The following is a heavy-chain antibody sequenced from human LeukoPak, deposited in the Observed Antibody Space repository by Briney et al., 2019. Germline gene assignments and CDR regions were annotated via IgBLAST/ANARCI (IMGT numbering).Heavy chain of an antibody. CDR3: ARGSEWYGNYALDY. CDR1: CGSINSFY. CDR2: IYYSVTT. D-gene: IGHD4-11*01. V-gene: IGHV4-59*01. J-gene: IGHJ4*02. Sequence: SETLSLTCTVSCGSINSFYWSWIRQPPGKRLEWIGYIYYSVTTDYNPSLESRVTISVDTSKKQFSLNLRSVTAADTAVYYCARGSEWYGNYALDYWGQGIVVTVSS.